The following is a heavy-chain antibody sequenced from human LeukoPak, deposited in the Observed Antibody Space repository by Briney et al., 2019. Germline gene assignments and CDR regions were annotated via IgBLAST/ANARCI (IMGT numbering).Heavy chain of an antibody. D-gene: IGHD6-19*01. V-gene: IGHV1-46*01. CDR3: ARGVSSGPLGY. Sequence: ASVNVSCKASGYTFTNYYMHWVRQAPGQGLEWMGIINPSGGSTSYAQKFQGRVSRVTMTRDTSTSTVYMELSSLKSEDTAVYYCARGVSSGPLGYWGQGTLVTVSS. CDR1: GYTFTNYY. CDR2: INPSGGST. J-gene: IGHJ4*02.